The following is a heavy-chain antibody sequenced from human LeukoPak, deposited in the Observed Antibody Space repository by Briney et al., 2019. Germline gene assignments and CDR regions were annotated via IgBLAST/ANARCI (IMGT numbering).Heavy chain of an antibody. D-gene: IGHD3-16*01. Sequence: GASVKVSCKASGGTFSSYAISWVRQAPGQGLEWVGGIIPIFGTANYAEKFQGRVTITADESTSTAYMELSSLRSEDTRVDYCAREGGGEAFDIWGQGTMVTVSS. CDR1: GGTFSSYA. CDR2: IIPIFGTA. V-gene: IGHV1-69*01. J-gene: IGHJ3*02. CDR3: AREGGGEAFDI.